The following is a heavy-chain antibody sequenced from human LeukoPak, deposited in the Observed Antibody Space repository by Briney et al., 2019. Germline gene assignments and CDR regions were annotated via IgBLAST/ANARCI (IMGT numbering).Heavy chain of an antibody. CDR1: GGSISSYY. J-gene: IGHJ5*02. D-gene: IGHD3-3*01. CDR3: ARREFWSSPYNCFDP. V-gene: IGHV4-59*12. CDR2: IYYSGST. Sequence: SETLSLTCTVSGGSISSYYWSWIRQPPGKGLEWIGYIYYSGSTNYNPSLKSRVTISVDTSKNQFSLQLSSVTAADTAVYYCARREFWSSPYNCFDPWGQGTLVTVSS.